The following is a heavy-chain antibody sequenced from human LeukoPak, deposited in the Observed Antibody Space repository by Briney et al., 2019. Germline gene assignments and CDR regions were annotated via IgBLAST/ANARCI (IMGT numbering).Heavy chain of an antibody. CDR3: TRDHRPELRGLAFDS. J-gene: IGHJ4*02. Sequence: PGRSLRLSCTASGFTFGDYAMSWFRQAPGKGLEWVGFIRSKAYGGTTEYAASVKGRFTISRDDSKSIAYLQMNSLKTEDTAVYYCTRDHRPELRGLAFDSWGQGTLVTVSS. CDR1: GFTFGDYA. V-gene: IGHV3-49*03. CDR2: IRSKAYGGTT. D-gene: IGHD1-26*01.